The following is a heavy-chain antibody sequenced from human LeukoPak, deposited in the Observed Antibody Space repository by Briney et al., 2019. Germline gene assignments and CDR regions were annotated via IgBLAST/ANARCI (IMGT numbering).Heavy chain of an antibody. V-gene: IGHV1-69*13. J-gene: IGHJ4*02. CDR2: IIPIFGTA. CDR3: ARADARYYYDSSGYYPFDY. D-gene: IGHD3-22*01. Sequence: GASVKVSCKASGYTFTSYGISWVRQAPGQGLEWMGGIIPIFGTANYAQKFQGRVTITADESTSTAYMELSSLRSEDTAVYYCARADARYYYDSSGYYPFDYWGQGTLVTVSS. CDR1: GYTFTSYG.